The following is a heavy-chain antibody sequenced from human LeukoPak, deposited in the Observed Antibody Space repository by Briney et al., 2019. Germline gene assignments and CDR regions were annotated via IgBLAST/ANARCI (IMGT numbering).Heavy chain of an antibody. CDR3: AKDALSRVSWLDY. V-gene: IGHV3-30*18. CDR2: ISYDGSNK. J-gene: IGHJ4*02. Sequence: GGSLRLSCAASGFTFSSYGMHWVRQAPGKGLEWVAVISYDGSNKYYADSVKGRFTISRDNSKNTLYLQMNSLRAEDTAVYYCAKDALSRVSWLDYWGQGTLVTVSS. CDR1: GFTFSSYG. D-gene: IGHD3-16*01.